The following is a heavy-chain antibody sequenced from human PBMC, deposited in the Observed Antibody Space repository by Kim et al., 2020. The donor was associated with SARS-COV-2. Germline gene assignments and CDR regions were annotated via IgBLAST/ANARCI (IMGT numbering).Heavy chain of an antibody. CDR2: INHSGST. CDR3: ARAGVVVAATSSYGMDV. D-gene: IGHD2-15*01. J-gene: IGHJ6*02. CDR1: GGSFSGYY. V-gene: IGHV4-34*01. Sequence: SETLSLTCAVYGGSFSGYYWSWIRQPPGKGLEWIGEINHSGSTNYNPSLKSRVTISVDTSKNQFSLKLSSVTAADTAVYYCARAGVVVAATSSYGMDVWGQGTTVTVSS.